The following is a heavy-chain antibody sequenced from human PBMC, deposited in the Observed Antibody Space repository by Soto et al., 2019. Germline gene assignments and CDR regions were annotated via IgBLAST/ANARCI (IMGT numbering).Heavy chain of an antibody. V-gene: IGHV3-21*01. Sequence: EVQLVESGGGLVKPGGSLRLSCAASGFTFSSYSMNWVRQAPGKGLEWVSSISSSSSYIYYADSVKGRFTISRDNAKNSLYLQINSLRAEDTAVYYCARVRYCTNGVCYTSDYYGMDVWGQGTTVTVSS. CDR2: ISSSSSYI. D-gene: IGHD2-8*01. J-gene: IGHJ6*02. CDR1: GFTFSSYS. CDR3: ARVRYCTNGVCYTSDYYGMDV.